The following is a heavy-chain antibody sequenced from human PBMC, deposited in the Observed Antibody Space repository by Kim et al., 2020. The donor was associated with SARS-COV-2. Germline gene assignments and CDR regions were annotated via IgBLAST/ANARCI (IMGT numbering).Heavy chain of an antibody. Sequence: SPTYNPSLKSRVTISVDTSKNQFSLKLSSVTAADTAVYYCATSKTGTTDYWGQGTLVTVSS. CDR2: SP. CDR3: ATSKTGTTDY. V-gene: IGHV4-34*01. D-gene: IGHD1-7*01. J-gene: IGHJ4*02.